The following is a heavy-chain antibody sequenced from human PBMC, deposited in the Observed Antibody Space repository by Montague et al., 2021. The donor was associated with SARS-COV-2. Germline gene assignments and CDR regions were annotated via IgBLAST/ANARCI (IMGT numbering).Heavy chain of an antibody. D-gene: IGHD6-13*01. Sequence: SETLSLTCTVSGGSISSSSYYWGWIRQPPGKGLEWIGSIYYSGSTYYNPSLKSRVTISVDTSKNQFSLKLSSVTAADTAVYYCARDQWQQLATGVYYYYGMDVWGQGTTVTVSS. CDR2: IYYSGST. CDR3: ARDQWQQLATGVYYYYGMDV. CDR1: GGSISSSSYY. J-gene: IGHJ6*02. V-gene: IGHV4-39*07.